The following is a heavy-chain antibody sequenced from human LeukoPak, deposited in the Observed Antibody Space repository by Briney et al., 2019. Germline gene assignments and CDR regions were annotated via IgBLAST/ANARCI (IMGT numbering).Heavy chain of an antibody. CDR3: ARDYPVISAPGASDF. Sequence: GASVKVSCKASGYIFTSYGISWVRQAPGHEREWMGWISVYNGDTTYAQKLQGRVTLTTDTCTTTAYMELRRLRYDDTAVYYCARDYPVISAPGASDFWGEGALVTVSS. J-gene: IGHJ4*02. V-gene: IGHV1-18*01. CDR2: ISVYNGDT. CDR1: GYIFTSYG. D-gene: IGHD4-23*01.